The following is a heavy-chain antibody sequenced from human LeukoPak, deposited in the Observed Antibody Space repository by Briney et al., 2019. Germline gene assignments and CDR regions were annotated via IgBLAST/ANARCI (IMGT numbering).Heavy chain of an antibody. J-gene: IGHJ4*02. D-gene: IGHD3-16*01. CDR1: GFTFSDYD. Sequence: GGSLRLSCAGSGFTFSDYDMNWVRKTPGKGLEYVSSITGSGDSTFYADSMKDRFTISRDNSKNTLYLQRNSLRAEDTALYYCAKDGRYYDGSAHVYYVGHWGQGTLVAVSS. CDR3: AKDGRYYDGSAHVYYVGH. V-gene: IGHV3-23*01. CDR2: ITGSGDST.